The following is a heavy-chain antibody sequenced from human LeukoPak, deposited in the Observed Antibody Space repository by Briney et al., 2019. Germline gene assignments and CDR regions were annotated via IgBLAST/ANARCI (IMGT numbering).Heavy chain of an antibody. V-gene: IGHV3-48*04. CDR1: GFTFSSYS. CDR2: ISSSSRTI. D-gene: IGHD5-12*01. CDR3: ARGYSGYFYY. J-gene: IGHJ4*02. Sequence: PGGSLRLSCAASGFTFSSYSMNWVRHAPGTGLEWASYISSSSRTIYYADSVKGRFTISRDNAKNTLYLQMNSLRAEDTAVYYCARGYSGYFYYWGQGTLVTVSS.